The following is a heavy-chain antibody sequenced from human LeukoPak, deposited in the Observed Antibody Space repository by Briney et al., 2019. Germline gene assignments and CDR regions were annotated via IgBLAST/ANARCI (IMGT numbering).Heavy chain of an antibody. D-gene: IGHD1-26*01. V-gene: IGHV4-39*01. CDR2: IYYSGST. Sequence: SETLSLTCTVSGGSISSSSYYWGWIRQPPGKGLECIGSIYYSGSTYYNPSLKSRVTISVDTSKNQFSLKLSSVTAADTAVYYCAAAKGWELLTYYFDYWGQGTLVTVSS. CDR1: GGSISSSSYY. CDR3: AAAKGWELLTYYFDY. J-gene: IGHJ4*02.